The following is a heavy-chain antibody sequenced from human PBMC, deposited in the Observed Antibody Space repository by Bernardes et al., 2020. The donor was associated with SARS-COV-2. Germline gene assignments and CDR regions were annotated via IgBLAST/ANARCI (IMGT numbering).Heavy chain of an antibody. CDR2: IYTSGST. D-gene: IGHD6-19*01. CDR3: AGTSIAVAGTYQRD. Sequence: ETLSLTCTVSGGSISSYYWSWIRQPAGKGLEWIGRIYTSGSTNYNPSLKSRVTMSVDTSKNQFSLKLSSVTAADTAVYYCAGTSIAVAGTYQRDWGQGTLVTVSS. J-gene: IGHJ4*02. CDR1: GGSISSYY. V-gene: IGHV4-4*07.